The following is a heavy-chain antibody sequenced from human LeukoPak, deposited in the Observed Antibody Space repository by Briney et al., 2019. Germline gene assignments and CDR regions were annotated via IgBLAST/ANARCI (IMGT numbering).Heavy chain of an antibody. CDR3: AKEGRSLQTY. D-gene: IGHD5-24*01. CDR1: GLMFSSNW. V-gene: IGHV3-7*03. Sequence: PGGSLRLSCAASGLMFSSNWMSWVRLAPGKGLEWVANIKEDGTETYYLDSVKGRFTISRDNAKNSLYLQMNSLRVEDTAVYYCAKEGRSLQTYWGQGTLVTVSS. J-gene: IGHJ4*02. CDR2: IKEDGTET.